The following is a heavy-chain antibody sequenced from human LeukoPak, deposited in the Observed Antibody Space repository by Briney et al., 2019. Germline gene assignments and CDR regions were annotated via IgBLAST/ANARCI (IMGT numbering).Heavy chain of an antibody. D-gene: IGHD3-10*01. CDR1: GFTFSTYS. Sequence: GGSLRLSCVASGFTFSTYSMNWVRQAPGKGLEWVSYISGSSSTIYYADSLKGRFTISRDSAKNSLYLQMNSLRAEDTAAYYCARAFGSGSYYIPGYWGQGTLVTVSS. CDR3: ARAFGSGSYYIPGY. V-gene: IGHV3-48*01. J-gene: IGHJ4*02. CDR2: ISGSSSTI.